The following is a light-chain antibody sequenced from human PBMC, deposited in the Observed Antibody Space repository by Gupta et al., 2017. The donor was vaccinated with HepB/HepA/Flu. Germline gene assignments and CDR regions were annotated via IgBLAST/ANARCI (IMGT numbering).Light chain of an antibody. CDR3: SSYAGSNNVV. V-gene: IGLV2-8*01. CDR1: SSDVGGYNH. Sequence: QSALTQPPSPSGSPGQSVTISCTGTSSDVGGYNHVSWYQQHPGTAPKLMIFEVNQRPSGVPDRFSGSKSGNTASLTVSGLQADDEANYYCSSYAGSNNVVFGGGTKLTVL. CDR2: EVN. J-gene: IGLJ2*01.